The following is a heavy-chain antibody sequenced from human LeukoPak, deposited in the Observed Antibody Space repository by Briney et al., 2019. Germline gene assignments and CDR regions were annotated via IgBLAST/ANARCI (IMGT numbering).Heavy chain of an antibody. D-gene: IGHD1-26*01. CDR1: GGTFSNYA. J-gene: IGHJ4*02. CDR2: IIPIFGTA. V-gene: IGHV1-69*06. CDR3: ARDLRPSGSYLDGG. Sequence: SVKVSCKASGGTFSNYAISWVRQAPGQGLEWMGGIIPIFGTANYAQKFRGRVTITADKSTRTAYMELSSLRSEDTAVYYCARDLRPSGSYLDGGWGQGTLVTVSS.